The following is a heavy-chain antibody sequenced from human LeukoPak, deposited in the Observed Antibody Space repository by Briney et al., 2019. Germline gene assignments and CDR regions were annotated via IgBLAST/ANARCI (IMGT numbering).Heavy chain of an antibody. CDR1: GGSISSYY. Sequence: PSETLSLTCTVSGGSISSYYWSWIRQPPGKGLEWIGYIYYSGSTNYNPSLKSRVTISVGTSKNQFSLKLSSVTAADTAMYYCARGADYSPFRYWGQGTLVTVSS. J-gene: IGHJ4*02. V-gene: IGHV4-59*01. D-gene: IGHD4-11*01. CDR2: IYYSGST. CDR3: ARGADYSPFRY.